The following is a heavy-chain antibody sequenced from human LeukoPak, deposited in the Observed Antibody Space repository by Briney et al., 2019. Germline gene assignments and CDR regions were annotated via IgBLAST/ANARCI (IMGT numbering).Heavy chain of an antibody. CDR3: ARGPGTMVRGVILTYFDY. D-gene: IGHD3-10*01. CDR2: INQDGSEK. J-gene: IGHJ4*02. Sequence: GGSLRLSCAASGFTFSSYWMSWVRQAPGKGLEWVANINQDGSEKYYVDSVKGRFTISRDNAKNSLYLQMNSLRAEDTAVYYCARGPGTMVRGVILTYFDYWGQGTLVTVCS. CDR1: GFTFSSYW. V-gene: IGHV3-7*01.